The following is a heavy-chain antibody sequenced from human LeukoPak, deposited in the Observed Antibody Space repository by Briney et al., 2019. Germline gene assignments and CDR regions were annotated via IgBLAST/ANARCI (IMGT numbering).Heavy chain of an antibody. CDR1: GYTFTSNY. CDR3: AREEIAVAGPRRFDY. Sequence: GASVKVSCKAFGYTFTSNYMHWVRQAPGQGPEWMGVISPSGGSTTYAQKFQGRVTLTRDMSTSTDYLELSSLRSEDTAVYYCAREEIAVAGPRRFDYWGQGTLVTVSS. J-gene: IGHJ4*02. V-gene: IGHV1-46*01. CDR2: ISPSGGST. D-gene: IGHD6-19*01.